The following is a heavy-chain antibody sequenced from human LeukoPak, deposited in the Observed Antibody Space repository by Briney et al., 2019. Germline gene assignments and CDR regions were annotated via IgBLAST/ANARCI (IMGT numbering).Heavy chain of an antibody. J-gene: IGHJ4*02. V-gene: IGHV4-34*01. Sequence: SETLSLTCAVYGGSFSGYYWSWIRQHPGKGLEWIGEINHSGSTNYNPSPKSRVTISVDTSKNQFSLKLSSVTAADTAVYYCARDSSGWYHRGFDYWGQGTLVTVSS. CDR3: ARDSSGWYHRGFDY. CDR1: GGSFSGYY. CDR2: INHSGST. D-gene: IGHD6-19*01.